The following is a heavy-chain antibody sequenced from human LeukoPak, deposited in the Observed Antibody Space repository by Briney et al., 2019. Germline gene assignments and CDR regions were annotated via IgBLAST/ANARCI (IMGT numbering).Heavy chain of an antibody. CDR1: GFTFSSYA. D-gene: IGHD3-9*01. CDR2: ISASGVTT. CDR3: AKGDVLPTYPTFDY. V-gene: IGHV3-23*01. J-gene: IGHJ4*02. Sequence: PGGSLRLSCVASGFTFSSYALSWVRQAPGKGLEWGSGISASGVTTYYADSVKGRSTISRDTSKDTVYLQMHSLRAEDTAVYYCAKGDVLPTYPTFDYWGPGTLVTVSS.